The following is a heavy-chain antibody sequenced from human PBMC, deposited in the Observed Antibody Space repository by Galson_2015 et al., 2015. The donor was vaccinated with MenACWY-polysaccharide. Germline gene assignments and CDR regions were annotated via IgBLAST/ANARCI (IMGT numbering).Heavy chain of an antibody. D-gene: IGHD6-13*01. CDR2: ISGGGITT. J-gene: IGHJ4*02. CDR3: AKDRTAAASDGDY. V-gene: IGHV3-23*01. CDR1: GFAFSSYA. Sequence: SLRLSCAASGFAFSSYAMSWVRQAPGKRLEWVSVISGGGITTNYADSVKGRFTISRDNSKNTLYLQMDSLRAEDTAVYYCAKDRTAAASDGDYWGQGTLVTVSS.